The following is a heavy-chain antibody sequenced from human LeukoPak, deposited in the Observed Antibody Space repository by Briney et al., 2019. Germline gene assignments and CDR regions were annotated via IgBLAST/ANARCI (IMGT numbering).Heavy chain of an antibody. V-gene: IGHV3-21*01. D-gene: IGHD1-26*01. CDR1: GFTFSSYS. CDR3: ARGISGSYLDFDN. Sequence: GGSLRLSCAASGFTFSSYSMNWVRQAPGKGLEWVSSISSSSSYIYYADSVKGRFTISRDNAKNSLYLQMNSLRAEDTAVYYCARGISGSYLDFDNWGQGTLVTVSS. CDR2: ISSSSSYI. J-gene: IGHJ4*02.